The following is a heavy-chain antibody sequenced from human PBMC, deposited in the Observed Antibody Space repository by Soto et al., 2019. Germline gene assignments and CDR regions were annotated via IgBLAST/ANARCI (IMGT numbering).Heavy chain of an antibody. V-gene: IGHV4-39*01. J-gene: IGHJ6*02. CDR2: IYYSGST. CDR3: ARFNSSGWYRNYYYGMDV. CDR1: GGSISSSSYY. Sequence: SETLSLTCTVSGGSISSSSYYWGWIRQPPGKGQEWIGSIYYSGSTYYNPFLKSRVTISVDTSKNLFSLKLSSVTAADTAVYYCARFNSSGWYRNYYYGMDVWGQGTTVTVSS. D-gene: IGHD6-19*01.